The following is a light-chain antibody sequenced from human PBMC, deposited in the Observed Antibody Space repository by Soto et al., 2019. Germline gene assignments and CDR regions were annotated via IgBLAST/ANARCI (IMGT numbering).Light chain of an antibody. J-gene: IGKJ5*01. V-gene: IGKV3-20*01. Sequence: LELPQTPVPLSLSPGERATLFXRASHSLRSSFVGWYQQRPGXAPSIXXYDXSSRATGIPDRLSGSGSGTDFTLTISRRETDYFEAFYWQQYGTAARIFGQGTRVEIK. CDR3: QQYGTAARI. CDR1: HSLRSSF. CDR2: DXS.